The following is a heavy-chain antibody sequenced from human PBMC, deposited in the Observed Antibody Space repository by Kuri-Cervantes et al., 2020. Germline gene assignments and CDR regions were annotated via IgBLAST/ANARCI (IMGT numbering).Heavy chain of an antibody. CDR3: AREFKGDESLASRGRNYYYYMDV. V-gene: IGHV4-34*01. D-gene: IGHD1-26*01. CDR1: GGSFSGYY. J-gene: IGHJ6*03. CDR2: IYHSGST. Sequence: SETLSLTCAVYGGSFSGYYWGWIRQPPGKGLEWIGSIYHSGSTNYNPSLKSRVTISVDTSKNQFSLKLSSVTAADTAVYYCAREFKGDESLASRGRNYYYYMDVWGKGTTVTVSS.